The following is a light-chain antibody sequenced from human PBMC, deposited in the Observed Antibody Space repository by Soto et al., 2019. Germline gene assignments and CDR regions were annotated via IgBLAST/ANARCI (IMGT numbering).Light chain of an antibody. CDR3: QHYSGDRAT. Sequence: DLLFTQSPSTPSASVGDKVTISFRASQSINKWLAWYQHKPGKAPNLLIYEVSTLHSGVPSRFSGSGSGTEFTLTISSLRPDDFATYYCQHYSGDRATFGQGTKVDIK. CDR1: QSINKW. J-gene: IGKJ1*01. CDR2: EVS. V-gene: IGKV1-5*03.